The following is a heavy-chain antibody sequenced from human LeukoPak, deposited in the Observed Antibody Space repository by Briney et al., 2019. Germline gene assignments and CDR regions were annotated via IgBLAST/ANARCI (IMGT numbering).Heavy chain of an antibody. J-gene: IGHJ4*02. CDR3: ARARVDRTATRYYYDSSGYSYYFDY. CDR2: ISAYNGNT. D-gene: IGHD3-22*01. V-gene: IGHV1-18*04. CDR1: GYTFTGYY. Sequence: ASVKVSCKASGYTFTGYYMHWVRQAPGQGLEWMGWISAYNGNTNYAQKLQGRVTMTTDTSTSTAYMELRSLRSDDTAVYYCARARVDRTATRYYYDSSGYSYYFDYWGQGTLVTVSS.